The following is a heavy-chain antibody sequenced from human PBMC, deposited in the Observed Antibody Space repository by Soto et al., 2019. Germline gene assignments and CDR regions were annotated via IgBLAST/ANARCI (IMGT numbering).Heavy chain of an antibody. V-gene: IGHV3-74*01. CDR2: INTDGSST. Sequence: GGSLSLSCAASGLTFRSYWMHWVRQAPGKGLVWVSRINTDGSSTRYADSVKGRFTISRDNAKNTLYLQMNSLRVEDTAIYYCARGGAVSSGWYDGHWGRGTLVTVSS. CDR3: ARGGAVSSGWYDGH. CDR1: GLTFRSYW. J-gene: IGHJ4*02. D-gene: IGHD6-19*01.